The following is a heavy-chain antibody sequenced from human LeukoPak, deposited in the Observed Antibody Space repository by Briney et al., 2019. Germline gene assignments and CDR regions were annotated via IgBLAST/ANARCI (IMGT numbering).Heavy chain of an antibody. CDR3: AKVRKGVGAFDL. D-gene: IGHD3-16*01. Sequence: GGSLRLSCAASGFTFSSFAMSWIRQAPGKGLEWVSSVSTSGVGTYYADSVRGRFTISRDNSKNTVFLQMNSLRAEDSAVYYCAKVRKGVGAFDLWGQGTMVTVSS. CDR2: VSTSGVGT. CDR1: GFTFSSFA. J-gene: IGHJ3*01. V-gene: IGHV3-23*01.